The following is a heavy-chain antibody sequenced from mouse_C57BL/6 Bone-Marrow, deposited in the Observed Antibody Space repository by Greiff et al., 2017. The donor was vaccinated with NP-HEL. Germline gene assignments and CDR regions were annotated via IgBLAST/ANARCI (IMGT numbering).Heavy chain of an antibody. CDR1: GYTFTSYW. CDR2: IDPPDSYT. CDR3: ARGSWYFDV. J-gene: IGHJ1*03. V-gene: IGHV1-69*01. Sequence: QVQLQQPGAELVMPGASVKLSCKASGYTFTSYWMHWVKQRPGQGLEWIGEIDPPDSYTNYNQKFKGKSTLTVDKSSSTAYMQLSSLTSEDSAVYYCARGSWYFDVWGTGTTVTVSS.